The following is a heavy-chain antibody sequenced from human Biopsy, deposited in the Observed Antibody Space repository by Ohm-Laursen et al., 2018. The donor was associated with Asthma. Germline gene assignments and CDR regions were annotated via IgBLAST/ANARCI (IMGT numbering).Heavy chain of an antibody. CDR3: VRGSSSWHHGPFHYYYGLDV. J-gene: IGHJ6*02. CDR1: SGSGGYMRSGNYY. CDR2: IYYRGTT. Sequence: SETLSLTCSLSSGSGGYMRSGNYYWGWIRQPPGKGLEWIGSIYYRGTTYYNPSLESRVTVSADTPKNQFSLKLTSVTAADTAVYYCVRGSSSWHHGPFHYYYGLDVWGQGTTATVSS. D-gene: IGHD6-13*01. V-gene: IGHV4-39*01.